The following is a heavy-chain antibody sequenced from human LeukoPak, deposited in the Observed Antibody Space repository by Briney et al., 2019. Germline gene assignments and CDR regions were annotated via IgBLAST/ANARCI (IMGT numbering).Heavy chain of an antibody. J-gene: IGHJ3*02. CDR1: GFTFNDYA. CDR3: AKDLDGGWYDGFDI. D-gene: IGHD6-19*01. CDR2: LCGDGLSI. Sequence: GGSLRLSCAASGFTFNDYAMNWVRQATGKGLEWVSLLCGDGLSIHYAESVRGRFTISRVNSKNPLYLQMNSLRTEDSAVYYCAKDLDGGWYDGFDIWGQGTMVTVSS. V-gene: IGHV3-43*02.